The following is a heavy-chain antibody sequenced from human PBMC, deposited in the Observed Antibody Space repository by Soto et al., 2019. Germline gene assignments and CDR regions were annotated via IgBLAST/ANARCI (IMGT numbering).Heavy chain of an antibody. V-gene: IGHV4-39*01. CDR3: ARQDCSSTSCYHYLDY. CDR1: GGSISSGDYY. J-gene: IGHJ4*02. CDR2: INHSGST. D-gene: IGHD2-2*01. Sequence: SETLSLSCTVSGGSISSGDYYWSWIRQPPGKGLEWIGEINHSGSTNYNPSLKSRVTISVDTSKNQFSLKLSSVTAADTAMYYCARQDCSSTSCYHYLDYWGQGTLVTVSS.